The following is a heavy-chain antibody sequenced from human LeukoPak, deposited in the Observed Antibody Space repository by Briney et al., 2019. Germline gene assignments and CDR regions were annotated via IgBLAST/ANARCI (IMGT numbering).Heavy chain of an antibody. V-gene: IGHV3-23*01. D-gene: IGHD6-13*01. CDR3: AGRGLYSSSWWAFDI. CDR2: ISGSDGST. CDR1: GFTFSNYA. Sequence: GGSLRLSCAASGFTFSNYAMSWVRQAPGKGLEWVSAISGSDGSTYYAGSVKGQFTVSRDNSKNTLYLQMNSLRAEDTAVYYCAGRGLYSSSWWAFDIWGQGTLVTVSS. J-gene: IGHJ3*02.